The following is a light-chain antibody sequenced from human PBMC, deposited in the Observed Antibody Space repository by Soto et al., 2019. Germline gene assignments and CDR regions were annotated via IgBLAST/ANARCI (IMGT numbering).Light chain of an antibody. CDR2: GAS. Sequence: EIVMTQSPATLSVSPGERATLSCRASQSVSGNLAWYQQKPGQAPRLLIYGASTRATAIPARFSGSGSGIEFTLTISSLQSEDFAVYYCQQYNNWPAAFGQGTKVEIK. V-gene: IGKV3-15*01. CDR3: QQYNNWPAA. J-gene: IGKJ1*01. CDR1: QSVSGN.